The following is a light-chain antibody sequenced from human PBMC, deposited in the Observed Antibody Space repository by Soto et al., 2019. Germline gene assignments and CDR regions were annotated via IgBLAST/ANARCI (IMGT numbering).Light chain of an antibody. Sequence: QSVLTQPASFSGSPGQSITISCTGTSSDVGAYNFVSWHQQHPGKAPKLMIYNVYDRPSGISYRFSGSKSGNTASLTISGLQAEDEADYYCSSYRSSSTVFGTGNKVTVL. CDR2: NVY. CDR1: SSDVGAYNF. V-gene: IGLV2-14*03. J-gene: IGLJ1*01. CDR3: SSYRSSSTV.